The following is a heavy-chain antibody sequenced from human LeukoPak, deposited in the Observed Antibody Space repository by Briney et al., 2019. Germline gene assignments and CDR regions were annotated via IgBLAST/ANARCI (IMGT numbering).Heavy chain of an antibody. J-gene: IGHJ4*02. CDR3: AKDGERTRGIAARRDY. D-gene: IGHD6-6*01. V-gene: IGHV3-23*01. CDR2: ISGSGGST. Sequence: SGGSLRLSCEASGITFSSYAMSWVRQAPGKGLEWVSAISGSGGSTYYADSVKGRFTISRDNSKNTLYLQMNSLRAEDTAVYYCAKDGERTRGIAARRDYWGQGTLVTVSS. CDR1: GITFSSYA.